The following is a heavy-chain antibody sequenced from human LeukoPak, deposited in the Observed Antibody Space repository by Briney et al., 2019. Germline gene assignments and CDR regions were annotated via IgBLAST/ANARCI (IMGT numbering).Heavy chain of an antibody. D-gene: IGHD3-22*01. CDR2: ISGSGSTI. Sequence: TGGSLRLSCAASGFTFSSYEMNWVRQAPGKGLEWVSYISGSGSTIYYADSVKGRFTISRDNAKNSLYLQMNSLRAEDTAVYYCARLYYYDSSGWGAFDIWGQGTMVTVSS. J-gene: IGHJ3*02. V-gene: IGHV3-48*03. CDR3: ARLYYYDSSGWGAFDI. CDR1: GFTFSSYE.